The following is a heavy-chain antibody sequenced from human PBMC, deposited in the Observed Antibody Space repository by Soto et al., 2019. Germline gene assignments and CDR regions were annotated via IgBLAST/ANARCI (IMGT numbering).Heavy chain of an antibody. J-gene: IGHJ2*01. CDR1: GGSISSLDSC. V-gene: IGHV4-30-4*01. Sequence: SETLSLTCTVSGGSISSLDSCWSWIRQPPDRGLEWLGYVHHSWCSTYNPSLQSRVAISLDTSKSQCSLNLTSVTATDTAVFFFKQKTAYEISSRFGILLNRSSDL. CDR2: VHHSWCS. D-gene: IGHD3-10*01. CDR3: KQKTAYEISSRFGILLNRSSDL.